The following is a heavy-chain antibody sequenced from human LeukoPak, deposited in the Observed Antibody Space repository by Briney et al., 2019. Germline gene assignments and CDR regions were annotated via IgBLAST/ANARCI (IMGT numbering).Heavy chain of an antibody. J-gene: IGHJ5*02. V-gene: IGHV4-34*01. D-gene: IGHD6-13*01. Sequence: SETLSLTCAVYGGSFSGYYWSWIRQSRGKGLEWIGEINHSGSTNYNPSLKSRVTISVDTSKNQFSLKLSSVTAADTAVYYCARDGELYSRAGIDPWGQGTLVTVSS. CDR1: GGSFSGYY. CDR2: INHSGST. CDR3: ARDGELYSRAGIDP.